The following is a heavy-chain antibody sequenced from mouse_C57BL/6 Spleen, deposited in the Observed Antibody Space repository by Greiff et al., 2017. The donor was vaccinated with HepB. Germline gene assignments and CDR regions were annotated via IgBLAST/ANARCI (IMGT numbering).Heavy chain of an antibody. J-gene: IGHJ3*01. CDR3: ARSGPYYYGSSPWFAY. V-gene: IGHV1-26*01. D-gene: IGHD1-1*01. CDR2: INPNNGGT. CDR1: GYTFTDYY. Sequence: VQLQQSGPELVKPGASVKISCKASGYTFTDYYMNWVKQSHGKSLEWIGDINPNNGGTSYNQKFKGKATLTVDKSSSTAYMELRSLTSEDSAVYYCARSGPYYYGSSPWFAYWGQGTLVTVSA.